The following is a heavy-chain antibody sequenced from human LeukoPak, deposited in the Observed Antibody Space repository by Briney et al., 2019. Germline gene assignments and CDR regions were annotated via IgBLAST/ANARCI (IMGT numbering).Heavy chain of an antibody. CDR1: GFTFSSYA. Sequence: GGSLRLSCAASGFTFSSYAMTWVRQAPGKGLEWVSTITGSGGTTYYADSVKGRFTISRDNSKKTLYPQMNSLRAEDTAIYYCASGGGAWGQGTLVTVSS. V-gene: IGHV3-23*01. CDR2: ITGSGGTT. J-gene: IGHJ4*02. D-gene: IGHD1-26*01. CDR3: ASGGGA.